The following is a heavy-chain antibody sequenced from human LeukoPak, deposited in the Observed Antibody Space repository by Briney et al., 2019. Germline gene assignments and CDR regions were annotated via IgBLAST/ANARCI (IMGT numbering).Heavy chain of an antibody. CDR1: GFTFDDYG. J-gene: IGHJ3*02. CDR3: ARGPSARFFGVAKGAFDI. Sequence: GGSLRLSCAASGFTFDDYGMSWVRQAPGKGLEWVSGLNWNGGSTGYADSLKGRFTISRDNAKNSLYLQMNSLRAEDTAVYYCARGPSARFFGVAKGAFDIWGQGTMVTVSS. CDR2: LNWNGGST. V-gene: IGHV3-20*04. D-gene: IGHD3-3*01.